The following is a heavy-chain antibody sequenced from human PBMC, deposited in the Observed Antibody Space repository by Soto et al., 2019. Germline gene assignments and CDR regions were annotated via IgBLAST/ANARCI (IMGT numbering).Heavy chain of an antibody. CDR2: IWYDGSNK. J-gene: IGHJ6*02. Sequence: GGSLRLSCAASGFTFSSYGMHWVRQAPGKGLEWVAVIWYDGSNKYYADSVKGRFTISRDNSKNTLYVQMNSLRAEDTAVYYCARDLYYYDSSGYPTYYYYYYGMDVWGQGTTVTVSS. CDR3: ARDLYYYDSSGYPTYYYYYYGMDV. CDR1: GFTFSSYG. D-gene: IGHD3-22*01. V-gene: IGHV3-33*01.